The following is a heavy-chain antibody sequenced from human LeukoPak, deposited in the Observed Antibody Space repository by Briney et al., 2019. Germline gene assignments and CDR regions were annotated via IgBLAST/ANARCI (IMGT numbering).Heavy chain of an antibody. CDR3: ARVARPRYSSTEDDAFDI. D-gene: IGHD6-13*01. J-gene: IGHJ3*02. V-gene: IGHV4-39*07. Sequence: PSETLSLTCTVSGDFFSSSSYYWGWIRQPPGKGLEWIGNIHYSGNSYYNPSLKSRVTISVDTSKNQFSLKLSSVTAADTAVYYCARVARPRYSSTEDDAFDIWGQGTMVTVSS. CDR2: IHYSGNS. CDR1: GDFFSSSSYY.